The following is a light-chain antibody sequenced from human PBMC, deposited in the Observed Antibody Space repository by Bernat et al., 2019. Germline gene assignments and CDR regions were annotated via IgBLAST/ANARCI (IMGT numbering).Light chain of an antibody. Sequence: QSALTQPPSASGSPGQSVTISCTGTSGDVGGYNYVSWYQQHPGKAPKLMIYEVNKRPSGVPDHFSGSKFGNTASLTVSGLQAEDEADYYCSSYAGSNNYVFGTGTKVTVL. J-gene: IGLJ1*01. V-gene: IGLV2-8*01. CDR2: EVN. CDR1: SGDVGGYNY. CDR3: SSYAGSNNYV.